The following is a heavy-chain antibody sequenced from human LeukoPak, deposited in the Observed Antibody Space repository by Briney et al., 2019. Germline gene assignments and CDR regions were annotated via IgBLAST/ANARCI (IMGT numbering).Heavy chain of an antibody. CDR3: ARVLLNGNYYMDV. D-gene: IGHD2-15*01. CDR2: IYYSGST. Sequence: SETLSLTCTVSGGSISSSSYYWGWIRQPPGKGLEWIGSIYYSGSTYYNPSLKSRVTISVDTSKNQFSLKLSSVTAADTAVYYCARVLLNGNYYMDVWGKGTTVTVSS. V-gene: IGHV4-39*07. CDR1: GGSISSSSYY. J-gene: IGHJ6*03.